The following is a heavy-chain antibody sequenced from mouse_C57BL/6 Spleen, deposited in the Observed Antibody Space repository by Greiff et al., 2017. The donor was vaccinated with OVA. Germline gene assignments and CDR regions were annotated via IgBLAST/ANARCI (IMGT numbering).Heavy chain of an antibody. CDR3: ARSIYYAMDY. D-gene: IGHD2-3*01. J-gene: IGHJ4*01. CDR1: GYTFTDYY. CDR2: INPYNGGT. Sequence: EVQLVESGPVLVKPGASVKMSCKASGYTFTDYYMNWVKQSHGKSLEWIGVINPYNGGTSYNQKFKGKATLTVDKSSSTAYMELNSLTSEDSAVYYCARSIYYAMDYWGQGTSVTVSS. V-gene: IGHV1-19*01.